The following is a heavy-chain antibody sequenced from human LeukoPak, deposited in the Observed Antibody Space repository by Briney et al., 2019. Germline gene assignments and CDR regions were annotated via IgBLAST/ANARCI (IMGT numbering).Heavy chain of an antibody. D-gene: IGHD3-22*01. J-gene: IGHJ5*02. CDR1: GFTFSSYG. CDR2: ISYDGSNK. CDR3: AKSPGPTMIVVVSMSPWFDP. Sequence: GGSLRLSCAASGFTFSSYGMYWVRQAPGKGLEWVAVISYDGSNKYYADSVKGRFTISRDNSKNTLYLQMNSLRAEDTAVYYCAKSPGPTMIVVVSMSPWFDPWGQGTLVTVSS. V-gene: IGHV3-30*18.